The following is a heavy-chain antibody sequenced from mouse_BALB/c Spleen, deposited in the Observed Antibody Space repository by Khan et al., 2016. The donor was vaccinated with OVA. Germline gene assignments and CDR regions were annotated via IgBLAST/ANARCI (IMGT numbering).Heavy chain of an antibody. CDR1: GYTFTNYG. D-gene: IGHD6-2*01. CDR2: INTYTGEP. CDR3: ARISSYWYSDV. Sequence: QIQLVQSGPELKKPGETVKISCKASGYTFTNYGMNWVKQAPGKGLKWMGWINTYTGEPTYADDFKGRFVFSLETSAITAYLQISNLKNEDMTTYFCARISSYWYSDVWGAGTTVTVSS. J-gene: IGHJ1*01. V-gene: IGHV9-1*02.